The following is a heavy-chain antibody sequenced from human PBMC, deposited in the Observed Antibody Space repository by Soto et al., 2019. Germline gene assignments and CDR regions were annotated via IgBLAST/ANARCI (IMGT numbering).Heavy chain of an antibody. D-gene: IGHD2-2*01. CDR3: ARVGPPIVVVPAAQYDAFDI. CDR1: GGTFSSYT. V-gene: IGHV1-69*02. Sequence: SVEVSCXASGGTFSSYTISGVRQAPGQGLEWMGRIIPILGIANYAQKFQGRVTITADKSTSTAYMELSSLRSEDTAVYYCARVGPPIVVVPAAQYDAFDIWGQGTMVTVSS. J-gene: IGHJ3*02. CDR2: IIPILGIA.